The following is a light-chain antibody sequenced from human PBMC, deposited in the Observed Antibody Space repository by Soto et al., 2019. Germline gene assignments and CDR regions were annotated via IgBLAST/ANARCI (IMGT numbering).Light chain of an antibody. J-gene: IGLJ3*02. Sequence: QSVLTQPPSASGTPGVRVTISCSGSSSNFAVNTVNWYQQVPGTAPKLLIYSNNQRPSGVPDRFSASKSVTSAPLAISGLQSEDEAEYFCSTWDDSLNGPVFGGATKLTVL. V-gene: IGLV1-44*01. CDR1: SSNFAVNT. CDR3: STWDDSLNGPV. CDR2: SNN.